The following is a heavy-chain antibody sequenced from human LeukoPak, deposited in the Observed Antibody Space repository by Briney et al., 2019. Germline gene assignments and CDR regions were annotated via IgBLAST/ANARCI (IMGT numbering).Heavy chain of an antibody. CDR2: ISWNSGSI. CDR1: GFTFDDYA. J-gene: IGHJ4*02. Sequence: PGGSLRLSCAASGFTFDDYAMHWVRQAPGKGLEWVSGISWNSGSIGYADSVKGRFTISRDNAKNSLYLQMNSLRAEDTAVYYCARGKYSSGWYSDYWGQGTLVTVSS. V-gene: IGHV3-9*01. CDR3: ARGKYSSGWYSDY. D-gene: IGHD6-19*01.